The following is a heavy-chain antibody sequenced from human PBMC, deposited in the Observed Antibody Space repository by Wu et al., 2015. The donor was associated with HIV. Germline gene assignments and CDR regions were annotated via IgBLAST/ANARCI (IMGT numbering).Heavy chain of an antibody. J-gene: IGHJ6*02. Sequence: QVQLVQSGAEVKKPGSSVKVSCKASGGTFSSYAISWVRQAPGQGLEWMGRIIPTFGTANYAQKFQGRVTITADESTSTAYMELSSLRSEDTAVYYCAREGLGAGKEEGMDVWGQGTTVTVSS. CDR2: IIPTFGTA. CDR3: AREGLGAGKEEGMDV. D-gene: IGHD6-19*01. CDR1: GGTFSSYA. V-gene: IGHV1-69*13.